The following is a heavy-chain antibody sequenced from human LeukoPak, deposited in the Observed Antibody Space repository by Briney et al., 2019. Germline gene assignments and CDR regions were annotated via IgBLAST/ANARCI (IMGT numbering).Heavy chain of an antibody. J-gene: IGHJ4*02. D-gene: IGHD6-19*01. Sequence: PGGSLRLSCAASGFTFDDYAMHWVRQAPGKGLEWVSGISWNSGSIGYADSVKGRFTISRDNAKNSLYLQMNSLRAEDTALYYCAEDLNGYSSGWLDYWGQGTLVTVSS. CDR1: GFTFDDYA. CDR3: AEDLNGYSSGWLDY. CDR2: ISWNSGSI. V-gene: IGHV3-9*01.